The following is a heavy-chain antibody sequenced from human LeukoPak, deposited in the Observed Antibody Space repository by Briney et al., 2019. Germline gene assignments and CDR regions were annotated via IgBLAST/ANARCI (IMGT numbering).Heavy chain of an antibody. CDR3: ASLVVPAAIGYYYYYYMDV. D-gene: IGHD2-2*01. J-gene: IGHJ6*03. Sequence: TSETLSLTCTVSGYSISSGYYWGWIRQPPGKGLEWIGSIYHSGSTYYNPSLKSRVTISVDTSKNQFSLKLSSVTAADTAVYYYASLVVPAAIGYYYYYYMDVWGKGTTVTVSS. CDR2: IYHSGST. CDR1: GYSISSGYY. V-gene: IGHV4-38-2*02.